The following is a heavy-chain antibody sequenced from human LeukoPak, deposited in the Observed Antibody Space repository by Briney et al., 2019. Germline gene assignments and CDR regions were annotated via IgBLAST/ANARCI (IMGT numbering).Heavy chain of an antibody. Sequence: GESLWISCEGSRYSFTRDSISGVRHMRGKGLEWMGRIDPSDSYTNYSPSFQGHVTISADKSISTAYLQWSSLKASDTAMYYCARQEQWLAGWGQGTLVTVSS. CDR3: ARQEQWLAG. D-gene: IGHD6-19*01. V-gene: IGHV5-10-1*01. J-gene: IGHJ4*02. CDR1: RYSFTRDS. CDR2: IDPSDSYT.